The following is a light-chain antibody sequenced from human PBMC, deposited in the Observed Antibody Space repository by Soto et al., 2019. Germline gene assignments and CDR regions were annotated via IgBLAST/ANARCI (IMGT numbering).Light chain of an antibody. V-gene: IGLV1-40*01. CDR2: GNI. CDR3: QSYDSTLSARDV. J-gene: IGLJ1*01. Sequence: QSVLTQPPSVSGAPGQRVTISCTGSSSNIGAGYDVHWYQQRPGTAPKLLIFGNINRPSGVPDRFSGCKSGTSASLAITGLQAEDEVDYYCQSYDSTLSARDVFGTGTKCTVL. CDR1: SSNIGAGYD.